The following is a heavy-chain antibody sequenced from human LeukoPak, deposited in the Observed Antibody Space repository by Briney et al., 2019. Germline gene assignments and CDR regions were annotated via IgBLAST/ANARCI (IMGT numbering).Heavy chain of an antibody. Sequence: GGSLRLSCAASGFTFSSYSMNWVRQAPGKGLEWVSSISSSSSYIYYADSVKGRFTISRDNAKNSLYLQMNSLRAEDTAVYYCARATGVVAIGYYYYGMDVWGQGTTVTVSS. CDR2: ISSSSSYI. J-gene: IGHJ6*02. D-gene: IGHD5-12*01. CDR1: GFTFSSYS. V-gene: IGHV3-21*01. CDR3: ARATGVVAIGYYYYGMDV.